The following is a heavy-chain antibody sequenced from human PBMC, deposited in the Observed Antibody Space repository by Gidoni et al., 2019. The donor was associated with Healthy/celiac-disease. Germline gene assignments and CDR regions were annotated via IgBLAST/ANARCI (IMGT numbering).Heavy chain of an antibody. J-gene: IGHJ4*02. CDR1: GGSISSYY. V-gene: IGHV4-59*01. D-gene: IGHD1-26*01. Sequence: QVQLQESGPGLVKPSETLSLTCTVSGGSISSYYWSWIRPPPGKGLEWIGYIYYSGSTNYNPSLKSRVTISVDTSKNQCSLKLSSVTAADTAVYYCARGGVGATPFDYWGQGTLVTVSS. CDR3: ARGGVGATPFDY. CDR2: IYYSGST.